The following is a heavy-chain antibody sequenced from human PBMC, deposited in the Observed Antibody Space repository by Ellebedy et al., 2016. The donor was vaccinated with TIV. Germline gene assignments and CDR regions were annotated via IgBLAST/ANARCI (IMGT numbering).Heavy chain of an antibody. D-gene: IGHD2-15*01. Sequence: GGSLRLSCAASGFTVSSNYMNWVRQAPGKGLEWVAAIYSGGNTYYADSLKGRFTISRDNAKNSLYLQMNSLRAEDTAVYYCVRAARIADYWGQGTLVTVSS. V-gene: IGHV3-66*01. CDR3: VRAARIADY. J-gene: IGHJ4*02. CDR1: GFTVSSNY. CDR2: IYSGGNT.